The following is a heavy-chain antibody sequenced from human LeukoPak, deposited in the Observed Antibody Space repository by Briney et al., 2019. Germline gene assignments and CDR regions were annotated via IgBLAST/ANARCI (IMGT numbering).Heavy chain of an antibody. D-gene: IGHD1-26*01. CDR3: TTFGNSGSYSGAFDI. CDR1: GYSISSGYY. V-gene: IGHV4-38-2*02. J-gene: IGHJ3*02. Sequence: PSETLSLTCTVSGYSISSGYYWGWIRQPPGKGLEWIGSIYHSGSTYYNPSLKSRVTISVDTSKNQFSLKLSSVTAADTAVYYCTTFGNSGSYSGAFDIWGQGTMVTVSS. CDR2: IYHSGST.